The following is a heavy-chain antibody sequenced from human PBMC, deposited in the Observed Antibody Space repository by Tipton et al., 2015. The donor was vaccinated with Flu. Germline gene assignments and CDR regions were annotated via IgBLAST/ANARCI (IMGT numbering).Heavy chain of an antibody. CDR2: ILISGST. V-gene: IGHV4-38-2*01. Sequence: GLVKPSETLSLICAVSDYSISSGYYWGWIRQPPGKGLEWIGRILISGSTNYNPSLESRVTISIDATMNQFSLKMTSAIAADTAVYFCARERGSGVAELWGQGNQVIVSS. J-gene: IGHJ1*01. D-gene: IGHD6-19*01. CDR1: DYSISSGYY. CDR3: ARERGSGVAEL.